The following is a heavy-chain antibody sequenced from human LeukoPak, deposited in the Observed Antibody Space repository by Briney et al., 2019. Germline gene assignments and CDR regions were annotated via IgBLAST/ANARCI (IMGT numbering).Heavy chain of an antibody. D-gene: IGHD6-6*01. V-gene: IGHV5-51*01. CDR1: GYNFTNYL. J-gene: IGHJ4*02. CDR3: ARAMYSSSLYDY. Sequence: GESLKISCQASGYNFTNYLIGWVRQMPGKGLEWMGIIYPGDSDSKYTPSFQGQVTISADKSINTAYLQWTSLKASDTAMYYCARAMYSSSLYDYWGQGTLVTVSS. CDR2: IYPGDSDS.